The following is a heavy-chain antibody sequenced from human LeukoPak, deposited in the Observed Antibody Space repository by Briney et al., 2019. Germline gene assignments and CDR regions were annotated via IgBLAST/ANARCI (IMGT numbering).Heavy chain of an antibody. CDR1: GYTFTSYD. CDR2: MNPNSGNT. V-gene: IGHV1-8*01. D-gene: IGHD3-10*01. Sequence: ASVKVSRKASGYTFTSYDINWVRQATGQGLEWMGWMNPNSGNTGYAQKFQGRVTMTRNTSITTAYMELSSLRSEDTAVYYCARVVYGSGSAPFDYWGQGTLVTVSS. J-gene: IGHJ4*02. CDR3: ARVVYGSGSAPFDY.